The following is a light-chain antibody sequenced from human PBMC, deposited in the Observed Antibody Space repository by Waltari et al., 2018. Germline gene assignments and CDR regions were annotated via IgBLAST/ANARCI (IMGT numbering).Light chain of an antibody. CDR3: QHEDRESAT. J-gene: IGKJ4*02. CDR2: KAS. Sequence: DIQMTQSPSTLSASVGDRVTITCRASQSITRWLAWYQQKAGKAPKLLIYKASILESGVPARFSGGGSGTEFTLTSSSRQPDEGATEDGQHEDRESATFGRGTKVE. CDR1: QSITRW. V-gene: IGKV1-5*03.